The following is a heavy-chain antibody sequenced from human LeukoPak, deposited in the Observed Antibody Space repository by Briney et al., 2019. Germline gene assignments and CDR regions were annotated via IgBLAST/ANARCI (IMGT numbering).Heavy chain of an antibody. D-gene: IGHD7-27*01. CDR3: ARVVDHWGPAHWYFDL. CDR1: GGSISSTSYY. Sequence: SETLSLTCTVSGGSISSTSYYWGGIRQPPGKGVEGIGNIYYSGNTYYNPSLNSRVTISVDTSKNQFSLKLSSVTAADTAVYYCARVVDHWGPAHWYFDLWGRGTLVTVSS. CDR2: IYYSGNT. V-gene: IGHV4-39*07. J-gene: IGHJ2*01.